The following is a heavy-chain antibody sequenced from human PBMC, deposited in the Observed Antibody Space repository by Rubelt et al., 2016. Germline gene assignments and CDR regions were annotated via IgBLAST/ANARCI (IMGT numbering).Heavy chain of an antibody. Sequence: QVQLQESGPGLVKPSETLSLTCTVSGGSISSYYWSWIRQPPGKGLEWIGYIYYSGSTSYNPSLKSRVTISIDTSKTQFSLKLSSVTAAETAVYYCARASSGSPRFGFDYWGQGTLVTVSS. CDR2: IYYSGST. CDR1: GGSISSYY. J-gene: IGHJ4*02. V-gene: IGHV4-59*01. CDR3: ARASSGSPRFGFDY. D-gene: IGHD6-25*01.